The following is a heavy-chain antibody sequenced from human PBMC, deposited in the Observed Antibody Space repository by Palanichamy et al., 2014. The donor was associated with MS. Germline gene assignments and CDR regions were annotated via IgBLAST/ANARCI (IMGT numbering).Heavy chain of an antibody. J-gene: IGHJ6*02. CDR1: GLSLSNYA. CDR3: SEQYCTSTDCSGVAAGDAVGLDV. Sequence: QVQLVESGGGVVQPGRSLRLSCAASGLSLSNYAMHWVRQAPGKGLEWVAVISYDGSNEYYADSVKGRFTITRDNSKNTLYLQMNSLRPEDTATYYCSEQYCTSTDCSGVAAGDAVGLDVWGQGTTVTVSS. V-gene: IGHV3-30-3*01. D-gene: IGHD2-2*01. CDR2: ISYDGSNE.